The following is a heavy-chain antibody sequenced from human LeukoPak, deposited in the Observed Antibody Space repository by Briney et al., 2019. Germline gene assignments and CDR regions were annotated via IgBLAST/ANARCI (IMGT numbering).Heavy chain of an antibody. CDR2: ISAYNGNT. V-gene: IGHV1-18*04. D-gene: IGHD4-23*01. CDR3: ARAIGYGGNEYYFDY. CDR1: GYSFTSYW. J-gene: IGHJ4*02. Sequence: GESLKISCKGSGYSFTSYWIGWVRQAPGQGLEWMGWISAYNGNTNYAQKLQGRVTMTTDTSTSTAYMELRSLRSDDTAVYYCARAIGYGGNEYYFDYWGQGTLVTVSS.